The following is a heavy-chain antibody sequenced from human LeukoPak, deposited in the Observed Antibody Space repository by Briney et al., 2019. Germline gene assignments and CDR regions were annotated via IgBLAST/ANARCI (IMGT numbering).Heavy chain of an antibody. D-gene: IGHD6-19*01. J-gene: IGHJ4*02. CDR3: AKDLRQWLVTPYDY. CDR2: IRYDGSNK. V-gene: IGHV3-30*02. Sequence: GGSLRLSCAASGFNFRNFDMHWIRQAPGKGLEWVAFIRYDGSNKYYADSVKGRFTISRDNSKNTLYLQMNSLRAEDTAVYYCAKDLRQWLVTPYDYWGQGTLVTVSS. CDR1: GFNFRNFD.